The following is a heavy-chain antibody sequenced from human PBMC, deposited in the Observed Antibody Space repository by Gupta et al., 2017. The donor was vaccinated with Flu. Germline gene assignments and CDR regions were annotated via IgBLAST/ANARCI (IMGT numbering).Heavy chain of an antibody. Sequence: EVQVLESGGGLVQPGGSLRLPCVVSEFTFSNYAMSWVRQAPGKGLEYVSAISRSGGSTYYADSVKGRFTISRDNPKNTLYLQMNSLRAEDTAVYYCARSATSADYYDSSGYVDYWGQGTLVTVSS. V-gene: IGHV3-23*01. D-gene: IGHD3-22*01. CDR3: ARSATSADYYDSSGYVDY. CDR2: ISRSGGST. J-gene: IGHJ4*02. CDR1: EFTFSNYA.